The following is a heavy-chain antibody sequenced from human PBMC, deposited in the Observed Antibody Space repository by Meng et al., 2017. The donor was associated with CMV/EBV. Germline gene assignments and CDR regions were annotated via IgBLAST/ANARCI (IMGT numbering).Heavy chain of an antibody. Sequence: FTFSSYAMSWVSQAPGKGLEWVSSISGSGSYIYYADSVKGRFTISRDNAKNSLYLQMNSLRAEDTAVYYCARDPSAFVGATAFSFGYWGQGTLVTVSS. V-gene: IGHV3-21*01. CDR3: ARDPSAFVGATAFSFGY. CDR1: FTFSSYA. J-gene: IGHJ4*02. CDR2: ISGSGSYI. D-gene: IGHD1-26*01.